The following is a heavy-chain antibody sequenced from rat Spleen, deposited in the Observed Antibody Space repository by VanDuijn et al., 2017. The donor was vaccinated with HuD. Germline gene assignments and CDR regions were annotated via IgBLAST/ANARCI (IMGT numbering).Heavy chain of an antibody. CDR3: AKRGWYYFDY. V-gene: IGHV5-25*01. CDR2: ITSGGSNT. Sequence: EVRLVESGGNLVQPGRSMKLSCAALGFTFSSFVMAWVRQAPKKGLGWVASITSGGSNTYYPDSVKGRFTISRDNAKSTLYLEMDSLRSEDTATYYCAKRGWYYFDYWGQGVMVTVSS. J-gene: IGHJ2*01. CDR1: GFTFSSFV.